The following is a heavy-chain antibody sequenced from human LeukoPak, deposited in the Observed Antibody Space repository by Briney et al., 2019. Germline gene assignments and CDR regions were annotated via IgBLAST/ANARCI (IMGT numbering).Heavy chain of an antibody. D-gene: IGHD3-22*01. J-gene: IGHJ3*02. CDR2: IIPILGIA. CDR3: ASRLSGYSYAFDI. Sequence: SVKVSCKASGGTFSSYTISWVRQAPGQGLEWMGRIIPILGIANYAQKFQGRVTITADKSTSTAYMELSSLRSEDTAVYYFASRLSGYSYAFDIWGQGTMVTVSS. CDR1: GGTFSSYT. V-gene: IGHV1-69*02.